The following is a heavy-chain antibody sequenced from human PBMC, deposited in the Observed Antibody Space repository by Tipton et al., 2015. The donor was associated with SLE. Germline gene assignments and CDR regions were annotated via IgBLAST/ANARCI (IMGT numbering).Heavy chain of an antibody. J-gene: IGHJ4*02. CDR1: GYTFTTYS. D-gene: IGHD3-10*01. CDR3: AKIPMVRGGLVGPFDY. CDR2: ISAYNGKT. V-gene: IGHV1-18*01. Sequence: QSGAEVKKPGASVKVSCKASGYTFTTYSLSWVRQAPGQGLEWMGWISAYNGKTNYAQKFQGRVTMTTDTSTTTAYVELRSLTSDDTAVYYCAKIPMVRGGLVGPFDYWGQGTLVTVSS.